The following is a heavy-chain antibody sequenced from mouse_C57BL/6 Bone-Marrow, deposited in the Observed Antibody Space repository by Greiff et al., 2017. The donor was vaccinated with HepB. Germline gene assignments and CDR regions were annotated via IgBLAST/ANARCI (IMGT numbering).Heavy chain of an antibody. Sequence: VQRVESGPELVKPGASVKISCKASGYSFTSYYIHWVKQRPGQGLEWIGWIYPGSGNTKYNEKFKGKATLTADTSSSTAYMQLSSLTSEDSAVYYCARGLLRDYWGQGTTLTVSS. D-gene: IGHD1-1*01. V-gene: IGHV1-66*01. CDR2: IYPGSGNT. J-gene: IGHJ2*01. CDR1: GYSFTSYY. CDR3: ARGLLRDY.